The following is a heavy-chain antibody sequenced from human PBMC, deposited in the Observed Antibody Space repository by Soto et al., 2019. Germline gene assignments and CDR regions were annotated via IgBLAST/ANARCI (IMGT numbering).Heavy chain of an antibody. V-gene: IGHV4-4*02. CDR1: GGSISSRNW. CDR2: IYHSGST. CDR3: SVGTTGGGFDY. Sequence: KSSETLSLTCAVSGGSISSRNWWSWVRQPPGKGLEWIGEIYHSGSTNYNPSLKSRVTISVDKYKNQFSLKLSSVTAADTAVYYCSVGTTGGGFDYWGQGTLVTVSS. J-gene: IGHJ4*02. D-gene: IGHD1-1*01.